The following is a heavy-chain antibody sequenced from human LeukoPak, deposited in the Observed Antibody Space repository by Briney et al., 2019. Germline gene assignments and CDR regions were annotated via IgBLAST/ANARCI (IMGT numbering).Heavy chain of an antibody. V-gene: IGHV4-59*12. Sequence: SETLSLTCTVSGGSISSYYWSWIRQPPGKGLEWIGYIYYSGSTNYNPSLKSRVTISVDTSKNQFSLKLSSVTAADTAVYYCARGLSSGRWGHYFDYWGQGTLVTVSS. D-gene: IGHD3-22*01. CDR1: GGSISSYY. CDR3: ARGLSSGRWGHYFDY. CDR2: IYYSGST. J-gene: IGHJ4*02.